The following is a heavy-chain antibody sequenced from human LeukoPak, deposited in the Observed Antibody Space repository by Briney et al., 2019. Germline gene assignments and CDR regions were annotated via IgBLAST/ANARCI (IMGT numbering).Heavy chain of an antibody. D-gene: IGHD5-18*01. CDR1: GGSFSGYY. CDR2: INHSGST. Sequence: SETLSLTCAVYGGSFSGYYWSWIRQPPGKGLEWIGEINHSGSTNYNPSLKSRVTISVDTSKNQFSLKLSSVTAADTAVYYCARGAIQLWPRAFDYWGQGTLVTVCS. J-gene: IGHJ4*02. CDR3: ARGAIQLWPRAFDY. V-gene: IGHV4-34*01.